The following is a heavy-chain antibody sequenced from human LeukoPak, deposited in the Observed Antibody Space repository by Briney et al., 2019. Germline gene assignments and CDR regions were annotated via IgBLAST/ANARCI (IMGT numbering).Heavy chain of an antibody. J-gene: IGHJ4*02. CDR1: GFTFSSYS. Sequence: GGSLILSCAASGFTFSSYSMNWFRQPPGKGLEWVSYISSSSSTIYYADSVKGRFTISRDNATNSLYLQLNSLRDEDTAVYYCARAYYDYVWGSDRPGDYFDYWGQGTLVTVSS. V-gene: IGHV3-48*02. D-gene: IGHD3-16*02. CDR3: ARAYYDYVWGSDRPGDYFDY. CDR2: ISSSSSTI.